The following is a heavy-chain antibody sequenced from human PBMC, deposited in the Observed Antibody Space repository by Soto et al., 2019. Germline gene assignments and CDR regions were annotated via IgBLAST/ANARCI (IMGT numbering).Heavy chain of an antibody. D-gene: IGHD4-4*01. J-gene: IGHJ4*02. V-gene: IGHV4-31*03. CDR1: GGSISSGGYY. CDR3: ARVKPDFMEGYSNTHFAY. CDR2: IYYSGST. Sequence: QVQLQESGPGLVKPSQTLSLTCTVSGGSISSGGYYWSWIRQHPGKGLEWIGYIYYSGSTYYNPSLKRRVTISVDTSKNQFSLKLSSVTAADTAVYYCARVKPDFMEGYSNTHFAYWGQGTLVTVSS.